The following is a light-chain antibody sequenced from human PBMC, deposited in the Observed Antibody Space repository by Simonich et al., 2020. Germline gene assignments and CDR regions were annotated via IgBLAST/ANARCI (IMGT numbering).Light chain of an antibody. Sequence: DIVMTQSPDSLAVSLGVRATINCKSSQSVLYSSNNKNYLAWYQQKPGKPPKLLMYWSATRESGVPDRFSGSVSGTDFTLTTSSLHAEDVAVYYCQQYYSTPWTFGQGTKVEIK. CDR3: QQYYSTPWT. J-gene: IGKJ1*01. V-gene: IGKV4-1*01. CDR1: QSVLYSSNNKNY. CDR2: WSA.